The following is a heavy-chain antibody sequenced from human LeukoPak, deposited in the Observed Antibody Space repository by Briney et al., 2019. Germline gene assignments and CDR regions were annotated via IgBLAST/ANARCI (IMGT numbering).Heavy chain of an antibody. CDR2: IYYSGST. V-gene: IGHV4-39*07. J-gene: IGHJ6*02. CDR3: ARGIEHYYDSSGYPPAYGMDV. Sequence: SETLSLTCTVSGGAISSSSYYWGWIRHPPGKGLEWIGSIYYSGSTYYNPSLKSRVTISVDTSKNQFSLKLSSVTAADTAVYYCARGIEHYYDSSGYPPAYGMDVWGQGTTVTVSS. D-gene: IGHD3-22*01. CDR1: GGAISSSSYY.